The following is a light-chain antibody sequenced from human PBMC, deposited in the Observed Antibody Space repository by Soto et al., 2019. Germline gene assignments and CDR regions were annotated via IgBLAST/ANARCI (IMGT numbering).Light chain of an antibody. CDR1: SSDVGGYNY. J-gene: IGLJ1*01. V-gene: IGLV2-14*01. CDR3: SSYASSSPFV. Sequence: THPASVTRVDRRSLPIIKTKTSSDVGGYNYVSWPQQHPGKVPKLIIYDVSSRPSGVSNRFSGSKSGNTASLIISGLQAEDEADYYCSSYASSSPFVFGTGTKVTVL. CDR2: DVS.